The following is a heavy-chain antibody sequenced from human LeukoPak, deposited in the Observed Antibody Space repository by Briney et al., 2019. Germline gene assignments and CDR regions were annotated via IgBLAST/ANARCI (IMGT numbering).Heavy chain of an antibody. Sequence: GGSLRLSCAASGFTFSSYGMHWVRQAPGKGLEWVSAISGSGGSTYYADSVKGRFTISRDNSKNTLYLQMNSLRAEDTAVYYCAKDRLLWFGELFWFDPWGQGTLVTVSS. CDR3: AKDRLLWFGELFWFDP. CDR1: GFTFSSYG. J-gene: IGHJ5*02. CDR2: ISGSGGST. V-gene: IGHV3-23*01. D-gene: IGHD3-10*01.